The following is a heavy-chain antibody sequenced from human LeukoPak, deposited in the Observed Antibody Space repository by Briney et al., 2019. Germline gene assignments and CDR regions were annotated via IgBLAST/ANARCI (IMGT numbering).Heavy chain of an antibody. D-gene: IGHD5-18*01. CDR1: GYTFTSYD. J-gene: IGHJ4*02. Sequence: ASVKVSCKASGYTFTSYDINWVRQATGQGLEWRGWMNPNSGNTGYAQKFQGRVTMTRNTSIGTAYMELSSLRSEDTAVYYCARVRTEAWIQLWTKRYYFDYWGQGTLVTVSS. CDR2: MNPNSGNT. V-gene: IGHV1-8*01. CDR3: ARVRTEAWIQLWTKRYYFDY.